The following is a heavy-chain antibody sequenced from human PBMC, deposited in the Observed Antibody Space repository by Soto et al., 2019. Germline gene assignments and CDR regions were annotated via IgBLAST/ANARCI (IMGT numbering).Heavy chain of an antibody. J-gene: IGHJ4*02. V-gene: IGHV4-31*03. CDR3: ARGVATRVPFDY. CDR1: GGSISSGGYY. D-gene: IGHD3-10*02. CDR2: IYYSGST. Sequence: SETLSLTCTVSGGSISSGGYYWSWIRQHPGKGLEWIGYIYYSGSTYYNPSLKSRVTISVDTSKNQFSLKLSSVTAADTAVYYCARGVATRVPFDYWGQGTLVTVSS.